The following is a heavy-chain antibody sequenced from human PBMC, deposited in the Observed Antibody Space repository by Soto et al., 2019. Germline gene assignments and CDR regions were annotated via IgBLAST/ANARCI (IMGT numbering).Heavy chain of an antibody. D-gene: IGHD6-13*01. Sequence: ETLTLSGAVYGASFSGYYWSWIRQPPGKGLEWIGEINHSGNTNYNTSLKSLVTISLDTSKNQFPLKLSSVTAADTAVYYCARGLAAAGPFDYWGQGTLVTVYS. J-gene: IGHJ4*02. CDR2: INHSGNT. CDR1: GASFSGYY. CDR3: ARGLAAAGPFDY. V-gene: IGHV4-34*01.